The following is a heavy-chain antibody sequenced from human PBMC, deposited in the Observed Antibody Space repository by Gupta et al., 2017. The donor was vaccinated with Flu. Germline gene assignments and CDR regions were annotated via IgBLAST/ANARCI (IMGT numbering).Heavy chain of an antibody. CDR1: GFHFHGYS. CDR3: ARVVGGNGYSFGYSDF. V-gene: IGHV3-48*02. D-gene: IGHD5-18*01. CDR2: IFASGGTI. J-gene: IGHJ4*02. Sequence: EMQLVESGGGLVQPGGSLRLSCAASGFHFHGYSMNWVRQAPGKGLEWISYIFASGGTIYYADSVKGRFTISRDNAKYTLSLQLNSLRDEDTGVYYCARVVGGNGYSFGYSDFWGQGNMVTVSS.